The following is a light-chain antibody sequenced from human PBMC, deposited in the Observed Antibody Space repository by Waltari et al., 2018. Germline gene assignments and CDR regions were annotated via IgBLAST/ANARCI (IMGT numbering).Light chain of an antibody. J-gene: IGKJ4*01. CDR3: QQYNNYLLT. V-gene: IGKV1-5*03. Sequence: DMQMTQSPSTLSASVGDRVTITCRASQSVNSWSAWYQQKPGKAPKVLIHRASTLESGVPSRFSGSGSGTEFTLTISSLQPDDFATYYCQQYNNYLLTFGGGTKVEIK. CDR1: QSVNSW. CDR2: RAS.